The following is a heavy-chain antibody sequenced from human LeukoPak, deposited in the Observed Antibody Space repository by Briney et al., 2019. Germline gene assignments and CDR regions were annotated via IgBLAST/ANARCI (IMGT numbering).Heavy chain of an antibody. Sequence: SETLSLTCTVSGGSISSYYWTWIRQSPGKGLEWIGFFHHSGSTNYNPSFKSRVTISLDTSKNQLSLRLSSVTAADTAVYYCARPAEAGYFYAFDFWGQGTMVTVSS. V-gene: IGHV4-59*01. J-gene: IGHJ3*01. CDR1: GGSISSYY. CDR2: FHHSGST. D-gene: IGHD6-19*01. CDR3: ARPAEAGYFYAFDF.